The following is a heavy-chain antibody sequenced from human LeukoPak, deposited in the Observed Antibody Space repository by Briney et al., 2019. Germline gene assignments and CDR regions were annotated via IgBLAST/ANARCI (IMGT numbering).Heavy chain of an antibody. CDR3: ARDFYYGSGSQYYFDC. Sequence: SETLSLTCTVSGGSISSSGYYWGWIRQPPGKGLEWIGYIYYSGSTNYNPSLKSRVTISVDTSKNQFSLKLSSVTAADTAMYYCARDFYYGSGSQYYFDCWGQGTLVTVSS. CDR2: IYYSGST. J-gene: IGHJ4*02. V-gene: IGHV4-61*05. CDR1: GGSISSSGYY. D-gene: IGHD3-10*01.